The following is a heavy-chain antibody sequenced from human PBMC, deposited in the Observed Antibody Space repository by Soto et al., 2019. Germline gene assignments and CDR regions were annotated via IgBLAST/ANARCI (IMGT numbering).Heavy chain of an antibody. CDR2: ISGSGGST. V-gene: IGHV3-23*01. CDR3: AKKRSLERAWFDP. CDR1: GFTFSSYA. J-gene: IGHJ5*02. D-gene: IGHD1-1*01. Sequence: WGSLRLSCAASGFTFSSYAMSWVRQAPGKGLEWVSAISGSGGSTYYADSVKGRFTISRDNSKNKLYLQMNSLRAEDTAVYYLAKKRSLERAWFDPRGKGTLLSVSS.